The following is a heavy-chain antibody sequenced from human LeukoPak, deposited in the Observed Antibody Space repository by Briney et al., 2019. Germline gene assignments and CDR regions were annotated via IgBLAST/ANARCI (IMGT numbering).Heavy chain of an antibody. J-gene: IGHJ5*02. Sequence: SETLFLTCAVYGESFSAYSWNWIRQSPGKGLEWIGEINHSGSTNYNPSLKNRVTISVDTSKNQTSKRQFSLKLNSVTAADTAVYYCTRERSTPGINWFDPWGQGTLVTVSS. V-gene: IGHV4-34*01. CDR1: GESFSAYS. CDR3: TRERSTPGINWFDP. D-gene: IGHD2-2*01. CDR2: INHSGST.